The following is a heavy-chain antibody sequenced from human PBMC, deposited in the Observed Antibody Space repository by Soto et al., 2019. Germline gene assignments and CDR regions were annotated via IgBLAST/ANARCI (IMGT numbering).Heavy chain of an antibody. CDR2: IWYDGSNK. Sequence: QVQLVESGGGVVQPGRSLRLSCAASGFTFSSYGMHWVRQAPGKGLEWVAVIWYDGSNKYYADSVKGRFTISRDNSKNTLYLQMNSLRAEDTAVYYCARGSPFHSGNWGFDYCGQGTLVTVSS. J-gene: IGHJ4*02. CDR1: GFTFSSYG. D-gene: IGHD3-10*01. CDR3: ARGSPFHSGNWGFDY. V-gene: IGHV3-33*01.